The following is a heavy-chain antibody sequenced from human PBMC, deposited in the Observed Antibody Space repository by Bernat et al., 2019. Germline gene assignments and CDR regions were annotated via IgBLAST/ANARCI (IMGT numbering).Heavy chain of an antibody. J-gene: IGHJ4*02. CDR2: IRGSGGST. D-gene: IGHD3-3*01. V-gene: IGHV3-23*04. Sequence: EVQLVESGGGLVQPGGSLRLSCAASGFTFSSYAMSWVRQAPGKGLEWVSAIRGSGGSTYYADSVKGRFTISRDNPKNTLFLQMNSLRAEDTAVYYCANFLEWLPYDYWGPGTLVTVSS. CDR3: ANFLEWLPYDY. CDR1: GFTFSSYA.